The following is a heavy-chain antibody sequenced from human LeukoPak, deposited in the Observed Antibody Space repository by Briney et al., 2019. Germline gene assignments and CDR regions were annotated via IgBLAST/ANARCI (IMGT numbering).Heavy chain of an antibody. D-gene: IGHD3-10*01. CDR2: MNPNSGNT. CDR1: GYTFTSYD. V-gene: IGHV1-8*01. CDR3: ARELYYYGSGSNEFDY. Sequence: ASVKVSCKASGYTFTSYDISWVRQATGQGLEWMGWMNPNSGNTGYAQKLQGRVTMTRNTSISTAYMELSSLRSEDTAVYYCARELYYYGSGSNEFDYWGQGTLVTVSS. J-gene: IGHJ4*02.